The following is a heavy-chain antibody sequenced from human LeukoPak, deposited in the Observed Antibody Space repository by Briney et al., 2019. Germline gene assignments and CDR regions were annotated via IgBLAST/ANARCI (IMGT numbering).Heavy chain of an antibody. CDR1: GFSFNSYN. Sequence: GGSLRLSCAASGFSFNSYNANWVRQAPGKGLEWVSYISSTDTIYYADSVKGRFTISRDSAKNTLYLQMNSLRAEDTAVYYCGLFPHSSGWYVDYWGQGTLVTVSS. CDR3: GLFPHSSGWYVDY. V-gene: IGHV3-48*01. J-gene: IGHJ4*02. D-gene: IGHD6-19*01. CDR2: ISSTDTI.